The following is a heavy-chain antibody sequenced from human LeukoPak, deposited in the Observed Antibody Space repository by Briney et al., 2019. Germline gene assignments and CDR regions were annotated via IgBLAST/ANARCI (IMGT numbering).Heavy chain of an antibody. J-gene: IGHJ4*02. CDR2: ISSSGSTI. V-gene: IGHV3-11*01. CDR3: ARDRREGDYPYDY. Sequence: GSLSLSCAASGFTFSDYYMSWIRQAPGKGLEWVSYISSSGSTIYYADSVKGRFTISRDNAKNSLYLQMNSLRAEDTAVYYCARDRREGDYPYDYWGQGALVTVSS. CDR1: GFTFSDYY. D-gene: IGHD4-17*01.